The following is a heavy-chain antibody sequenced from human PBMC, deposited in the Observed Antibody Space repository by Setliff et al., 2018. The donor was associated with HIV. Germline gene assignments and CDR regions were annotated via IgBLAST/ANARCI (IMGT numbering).Heavy chain of an antibody. Sequence: SETLSLTCTVSGGSISSYYWSWIRQPPGKGLEWIGYIYTSGSATYNPSLKSRVTISIDTSKNQFSLRLDSVTAADTAVYYCARRDYNFSGTFDIWGQGTVVTVSS. CDR2: IYTSGSA. J-gene: IGHJ3*02. CDR1: GGSISSYY. CDR3: ARRDYNFSGTFDI. V-gene: IGHV4-4*08. D-gene: IGHD3-3*01.